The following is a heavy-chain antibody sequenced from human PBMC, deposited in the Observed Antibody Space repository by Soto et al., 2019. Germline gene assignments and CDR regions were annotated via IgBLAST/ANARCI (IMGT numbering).Heavy chain of an antibody. CDR1: GGSISSYY. V-gene: IGHV4-4*07. CDR2: IYTSGST. CDR3: ARVYRDELDYGDYVRWSEGYYFDY. D-gene: IGHD4-17*01. Sequence: QVQLQESGPGLVKPSETLSLTCTVSGGSISSYYWSWIRQPAGKGLEWIGRIYTSGSTNYNPSLKSRVTMSVDTAKNQFSLKLSSVTAADTAVYYCARVYRDELDYGDYVRWSEGYYFDYWGQGTLVTVSS. J-gene: IGHJ4*02.